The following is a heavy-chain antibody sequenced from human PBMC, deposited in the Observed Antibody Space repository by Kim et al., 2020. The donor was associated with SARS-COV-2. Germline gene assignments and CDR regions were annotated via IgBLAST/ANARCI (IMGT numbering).Heavy chain of an antibody. CDR2: VYPGDSRI. CDR1: GYYFDNYW. D-gene: IGHD3-16*02. V-gene: IGHV5-51*01. CDR3: ARQRYRSTWYSFDY. Sequence: GESLKISCKGSGYYFDNYWNAWVRQMPGKGLDWMGIVYPGDSRITYNPSLQGQVTILADRSSSTAYLHWSSLKASDTAQYYCARQRYRSTWYSFDYWGQG. J-gene: IGHJ4*02.